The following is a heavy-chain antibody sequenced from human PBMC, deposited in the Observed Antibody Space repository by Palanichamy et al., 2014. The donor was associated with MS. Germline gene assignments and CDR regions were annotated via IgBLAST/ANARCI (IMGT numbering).Heavy chain of an antibody. CDR2: ISSSSSYI. Sequence: SGGGPWSSLGVPSRLSCAASGFTFSSYSMNWVRPGSREGGVEWVSSISSSSSYIYYADSVKGRFTISRDNAKNSLYLQMNSLRAEDTAVYYCARDVGYCSSTSCYGPDAFDIWGQGTMVTVSS. V-gene: IGHV3-21*01. CDR1: GFTFSSYS. CDR3: ARDVGYCSSTSCYGPDAFDI. D-gene: IGHD2-2*03. J-gene: IGHJ3*02.